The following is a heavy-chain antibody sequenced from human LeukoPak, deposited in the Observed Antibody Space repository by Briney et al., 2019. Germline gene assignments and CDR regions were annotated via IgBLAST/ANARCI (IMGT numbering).Heavy chain of an antibody. D-gene: IGHD6-6*01. V-gene: IGHV3-48*04. Sequence: GGALRLSCAASGFTFSSYGMHWVRQAPGKGLEWVSYISSSGNTISYADSVKGRFTISRDNAKNSLYLQVISLRAEDTAVYYCARGPSIAARYDAFDIWGQGTMVTVSS. CDR1: GFTFSSYG. CDR3: ARGPSIAARYDAFDI. CDR2: ISSSGNTI. J-gene: IGHJ3*02.